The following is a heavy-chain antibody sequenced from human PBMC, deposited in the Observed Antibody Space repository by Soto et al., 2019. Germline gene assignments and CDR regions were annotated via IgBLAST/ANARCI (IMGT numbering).Heavy chain of an antibody. CDR1: GGSISSYY. J-gene: IGHJ6*02. CDR2: IYYSGST. D-gene: IGHD3-3*01. V-gene: IGHV4-59*01. Sequence: SETLSLTCTVSGGSISSYYWSWIRQPPGKGLEWIGYIYYSGSTNYNPSLKSRVTISVDTSKNQFSLKLSSVTAADTAVYYCARERVHDFWSGYPDYYYYGMDVWGQGTTVTVSS. CDR3: ARERVHDFWSGYPDYYYYGMDV.